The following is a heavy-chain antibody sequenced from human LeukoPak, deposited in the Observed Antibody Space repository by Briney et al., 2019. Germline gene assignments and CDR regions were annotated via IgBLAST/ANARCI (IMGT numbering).Heavy chain of an antibody. CDR3: ARGTSSWTLYYYYYMDV. V-gene: IGHV1-8*03. D-gene: IGHD2-2*01. Sequence: GASVTVSCKASGYTFTSYDINWVRQATGQGLEWMGWMNPNSGNTGYAQKFQGRVTITRNTSISTAYMELSSLRSEDTAVYYCARGTSSWTLYYYYYMDVWGKGTTVTVSS. CDR1: GYTFTSYD. J-gene: IGHJ6*03. CDR2: MNPNSGNT.